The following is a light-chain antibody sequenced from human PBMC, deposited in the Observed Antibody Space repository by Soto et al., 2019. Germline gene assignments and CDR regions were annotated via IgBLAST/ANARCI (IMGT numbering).Light chain of an antibody. CDR1: SREVGGYNY. Sequence: QSVLTQPASVSGSPGQSITISCTGTSREVGGYNYVSWYQQHPGKAPKVIIYDVSNRPSGVSNRFSASKSGNTASLTISGLQSEDEGYYYCSSYTGSNTLIYVFGTGTKVTVL. V-gene: IGLV2-14*03. CDR3: SSYTGSNTLIYV. CDR2: DVS. J-gene: IGLJ1*01.